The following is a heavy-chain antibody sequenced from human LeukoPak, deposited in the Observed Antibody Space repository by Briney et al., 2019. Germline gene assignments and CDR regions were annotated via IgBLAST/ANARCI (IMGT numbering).Heavy chain of an antibody. CDR2: IKQDGSEN. J-gene: IGHJ6*04. CDR1: GFTFSSYW. D-gene: IGHD3-10*01. Sequence: GGSLRLSCAASGFTFSSYWMSWVRQAPGKGLEWVANIKQDGSENYYVDSVKGRFTISRDNAKNSLYLQMNSLRAEDTAVYYCARDRASEYYYYYGMDVWGKGTTVTVSS. V-gene: IGHV3-7*03. CDR3: ARDRASEYYYYYGMDV.